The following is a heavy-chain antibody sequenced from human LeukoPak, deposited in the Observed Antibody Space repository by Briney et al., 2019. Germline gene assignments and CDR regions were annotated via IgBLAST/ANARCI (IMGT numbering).Heavy chain of an antibody. CDR3: ARRSTVVRGVIIGRDAFDI. J-gene: IGHJ3*02. V-gene: IGHV3-30*03. Sequence: GRSLRLSCAASGFTFSSYGMHWVRQAPGKGLEWVAVISYDGSNKYYADSVKGRFTISRDNSKNTLYLQMNSLRAEDTAVYYCARRSTVVRGVIIGRDAFDIWGQGTMVTVSS. D-gene: IGHD3-10*01. CDR1: GFTFSSYG. CDR2: ISYDGSNK.